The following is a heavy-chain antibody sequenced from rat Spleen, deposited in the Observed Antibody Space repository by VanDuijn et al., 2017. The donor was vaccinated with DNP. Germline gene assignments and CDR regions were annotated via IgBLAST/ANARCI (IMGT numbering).Heavy chain of an antibody. D-gene: IGHD4-3*01. Sequence: EVQLVESGGGLVQPGRSLKLSCAASGFTFSYYDMAWVRQAPTKGLEWVAYIRYDGGSTKYGDSVKGRFTISRDNAKNTLYLQMNSLRSEDMATYYCARWNSGHFDYWGQGVMVPVSS. J-gene: IGHJ2*01. CDR2: IRYDGGST. CDR1: GFTFSYYD. V-gene: IGHV5-22*01. CDR3: ARWNSGHFDY.